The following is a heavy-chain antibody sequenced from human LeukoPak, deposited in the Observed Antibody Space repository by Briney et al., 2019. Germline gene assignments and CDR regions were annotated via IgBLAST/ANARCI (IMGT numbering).Heavy chain of an antibody. J-gene: IGHJ4*02. CDR2: ISGSGGST. V-gene: IGHV3-23*01. CDR3: ATYRQVLLPFES. Sequence: GGSLRLSCAATGFTFSSYAMSWVRQAPGKGLEWVSAISGSGGSTYYADSVRGRFTISRDNSKSTLSLQMNSLRAEDTAIYYCATYRQVLLPFESWGQGTLVTVSS. CDR1: GFTFSSYA. D-gene: IGHD2-8*02.